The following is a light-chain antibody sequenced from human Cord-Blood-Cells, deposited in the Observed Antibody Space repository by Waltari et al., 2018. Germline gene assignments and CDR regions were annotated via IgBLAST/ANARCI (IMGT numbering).Light chain of an antibody. CDR3: QQYYSYPRT. CDR1: QGISSY. Sequence: AIRMTQSPSSFSASTGDRVTITCRASQGISSYLAWYQQKPGKAPKLLIYAASTLQSGVPSRFSGSVSVTDFTLSISCLQSEDFATYDCQQYYSYPRTFGQGTKVEIK. V-gene: IGKV1-8*01. J-gene: IGKJ1*01. CDR2: AAS.